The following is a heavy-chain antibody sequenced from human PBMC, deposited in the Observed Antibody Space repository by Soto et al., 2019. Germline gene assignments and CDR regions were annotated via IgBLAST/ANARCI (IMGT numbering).Heavy chain of an antibody. Sequence: GGSLRLSCAACGFTFSGSSIHWVRQASWKGLEWVGRIRSKANSYATAYAASVKGRFTISRDDSKNTAYLQMNSLKTEDTAVYYCTRPLAYYYYRSGDAFDICGQGKMVTVSS. CDR1: GFTFSGSS. J-gene: IGHJ3*02. CDR3: TRPLAYYYYRSGDAFDI. CDR2: IRSKANSYAT. D-gene: IGHD3-22*01. V-gene: IGHV3-73*01.